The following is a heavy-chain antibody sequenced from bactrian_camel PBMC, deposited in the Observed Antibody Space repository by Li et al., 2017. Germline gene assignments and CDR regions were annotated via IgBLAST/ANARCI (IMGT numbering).Heavy chain of an antibody. J-gene: IGHJ6*01. CDR2: IHSGGSST. V-gene: IGHV3S40*01. CDR3: AADLLATMITDSLAGMGQKDFGY. CDR1: GFTFSSYD. D-gene: IGHD4*01. Sequence: DVQLVESGGGLVQPGGSLRLSCADSGFTFSSYDMSWVRQAPGKGLEWVSTIHSGGSSTYSADSVKGRFTISRDNAKNTVYLQMNSLKPEDTAMYYCAADLLATMITDSLAGMGQKDFGYWGQGTQVTVS.